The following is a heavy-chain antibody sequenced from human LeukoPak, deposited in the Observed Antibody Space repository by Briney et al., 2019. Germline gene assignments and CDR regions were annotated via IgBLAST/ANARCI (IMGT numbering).Heavy chain of an antibody. D-gene: IGHD5-12*01. J-gene: IGHJ4*02. CDR2: ISGYNGNT. CDR3: ARSGRGTYYYFDL. Sequence: ASVKVSCKASSYSFNRYGISWVRQAPGQGLEWMGWISGYNGNTNYAQKFLGRVSMTADTSTSTAYMELRSLTSDDTAVYYCARSGRGTYYYFDLWSQGTLVTVSS. CDR1: SYSFNRYG. V-gene: IGHV1-18*01.